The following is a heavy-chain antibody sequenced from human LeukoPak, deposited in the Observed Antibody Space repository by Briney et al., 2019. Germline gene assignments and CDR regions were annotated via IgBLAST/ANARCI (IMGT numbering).Heavy chain of an antibody. V-gene: IGHV6-1*01. CDR1: GDSVSSNSAA. CDR3: ARAADGYDAIFNYYFDY. D-gene: IGHD2-8*01. Sequence: SQTLSLTCAISGDSVSSNSAAWNWIRQSPVRGLEWLGRTYYRSEWYNDYAVSVKSRITINPDTSKNQFSLQLNSVTPEDTAVYYCARAADGYDAIFNYYFDYWGQGTLVTVSS. J-gene: IGHJ4*02. CDR2: TYYRSEWYN.